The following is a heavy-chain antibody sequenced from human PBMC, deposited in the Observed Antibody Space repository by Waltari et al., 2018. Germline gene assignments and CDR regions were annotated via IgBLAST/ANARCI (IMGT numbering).Heavy chain of an antibody. V-gene: IGHV4-59*12. CDR2: IRHTGIT. D-gene: IGHD1-1*01. Sequence: QVQLPESGPGLVKPSETLSLTCSVPGAPIITYFWNWIRQPPGKGLQWIGYIRHTGITKSNPSLKSRVTRAVDTSKSQVSLRLTSVSATDTAVYFCARWNSPGRYFGDWGQGTPVTVSS. CDR3: ARWNSPGRYFGD. J-gene: IGHJ4*02. CDR1: GAPIITYF.